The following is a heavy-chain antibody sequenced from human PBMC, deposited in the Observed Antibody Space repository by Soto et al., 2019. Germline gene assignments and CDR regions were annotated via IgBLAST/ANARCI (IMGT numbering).Heavy chain of an antibody. CDR3: ARGRNGMDV. V-gene: IGHV1-8*01. CDR1: GDTFTNYD. CDR2: MNPNSGNT. J-gene: IGHJ6*02. Sequence: QVQLVQSGAEVKKPGASVKVSCKASGDTFTNYDIKWVRQATGQGLEWMGWMNPNSGNTGYAQKFQGRVTMTRNTSRRTAYMERSSLRSEDTAVYYCARGRNGMDVWGQGTTVTVSS.